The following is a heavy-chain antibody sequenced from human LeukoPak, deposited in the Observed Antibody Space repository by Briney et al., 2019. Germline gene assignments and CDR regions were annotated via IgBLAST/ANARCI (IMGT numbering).Heavy chain of an antibody. V-gene: IGHV3-11*04. CDR1: GFTFSDHY. Sequence: GGSLRLSCAASGFTFSDHYMIWIRQAPGKGLEWVSYINDDAKGMYYADSVKGRFTISGDNSKNSLYLQMNSLRAEDTAVYYCARSGSGRFGPFDIWGQGTMVTVSS. CDR3: ARSGSGRFGPFDI. CDR2: INDDAKGM. D-gene: IGHD1-26*01. J-gene: IGHJ3*02.